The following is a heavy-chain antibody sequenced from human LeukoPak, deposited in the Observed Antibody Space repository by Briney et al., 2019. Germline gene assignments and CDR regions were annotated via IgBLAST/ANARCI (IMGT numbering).Heavy chain of an antibody. Sequence: SQALSLTCTVSGGSISSGSYYWSWSRQPAGKGLEWIGRIYTSGSTNYNPSLKSRVTISVDTSKNQLSLKLGSVTAADTAVYYCARHPPRDGSAFDYWGQGTLVIVSS. CDR3: ARHPPRDGSAFDY. CDR1: GGSISSGSYY. CDR2: IYTSGST. V-gene: IGHV4-61*02. J-gene: IGHJ4*02.